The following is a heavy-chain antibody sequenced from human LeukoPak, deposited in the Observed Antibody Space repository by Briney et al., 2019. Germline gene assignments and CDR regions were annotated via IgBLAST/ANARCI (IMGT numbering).Heavy chain of an antibody. Sequence: ASETLSLTCTVSGGSISSYYWSWIRQPPGKGLEWIGYIYYSGSTNYNPSLKSRISISVDTSKNQFSLKLSSVTAADTAVYYCARTTEGGYTYNYFYYYYMDVWGKGTTVTISS. CDR1: GGSISSYY. CDR3: ARTTEGGYTYNYFYYYYMDV. V-gene: IGHV4-59*01. D-gene: IGHD5-18*01. J-gene: IGHJ6*03. CDR2: IYYSGST.